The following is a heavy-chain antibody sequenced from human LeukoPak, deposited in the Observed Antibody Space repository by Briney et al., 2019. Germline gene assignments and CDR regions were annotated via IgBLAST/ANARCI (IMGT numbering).Heavy chain of an antibody. CDR1: GYTFTSYA. V-gene: IGHV1-8*02. Sequence: ASVKVSCKASGYTFTSYAMNWVRQATGQGLEWMGWMNPNSGNTGYAQKFQGRITMTRDTSISTAYMELSSLRSEDTAVYYCARGREQLWLEYWGQGNMVTVSS. CDR2: MNPNSGNT. CDR3: ARGREQLWLEY. D-gene: IGHD5-18*01. J-gene: IGHJ4*02.